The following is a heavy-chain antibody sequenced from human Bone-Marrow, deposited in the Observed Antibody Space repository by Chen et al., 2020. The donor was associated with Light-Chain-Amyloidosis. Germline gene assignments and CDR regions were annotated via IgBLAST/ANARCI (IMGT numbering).Heavy chain of an antibody. Sequence: VKLVESGGGVVQPGRSLRLSCAGSGFSFSDYSMNWVRQAPGKGLEWLSYINRSVRSILYADSVNVRITISIDNGKNSLYLQMISLRAEDTATYYCAREGVGDTDAFDIWGRGTMIIVSP. V-gene: IGHV3-48*01. CDR2: INRSVRSI. CDR1: GFSFSDYS. D-gene: IGHD3-3*01. CDR3: AREGVGDTDAFDI. J-gene: IGHJ3*02.